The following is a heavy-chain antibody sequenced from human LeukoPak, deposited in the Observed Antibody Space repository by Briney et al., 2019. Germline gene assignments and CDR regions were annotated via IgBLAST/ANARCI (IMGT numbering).Heavy chain of an antibody. J-gene: IGHJ4*02. Sequence: PGGSLRLSCAASGFTFNSYGMHWVRQAPGKRLEWVAVIWYDGSNKYYADSVKGRFTISRDNSKNTLYLQMNSLRAEDTAVYYCARDSLVYDSSGYYYVFDYWGQGTLVTVSS. CDR3: ARDSLVYDSSGYYYVFDY. CDR2: IWYDGSNK. D-gene: IGHD3-22*01. CDR1: GFTFNSYG. V-gene: IGHV3-33*01.